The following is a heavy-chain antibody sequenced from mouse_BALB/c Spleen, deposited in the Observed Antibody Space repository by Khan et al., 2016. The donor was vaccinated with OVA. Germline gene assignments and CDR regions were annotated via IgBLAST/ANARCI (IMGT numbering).Heavy chain of an antibody. CDR1: GYSITSDYY. J-gene: IGHJ3*01. D-gene: IGHD1-1*01. CDR3: ARDEDCSSYPAWFAY. Sequence: EVQLVESGPGLVKPSQSLSLTCSVTGYSITSDYYWNWIRQFPGNKLEWMGYISYDGSNNYNPSLKNRISITRDTSKNQFFLKLNSVTTEDTATXYCARDEDCSSYPAWFAYWGQGTLVTVSA. CDR2: ISYDGSN. V-gene: IGHV3-6*02.